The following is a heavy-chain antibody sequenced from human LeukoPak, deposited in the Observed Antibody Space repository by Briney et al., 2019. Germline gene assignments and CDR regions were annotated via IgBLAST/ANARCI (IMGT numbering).Heavy chain of an antibody. CDR2: ISYDGSNK. CDR3: ARDGGYDFWSGYFPLDY. Sequence: GRSLRLSCVASGFTFSSYAMHWVRQAPGKGLEWVAVISYDGSNKYYADSVKGRFTISRDNSKNTLYLQMNSLRAEDTAVYYCARDGGYDFWSGYFPLDYWGQGTLVTVSS. V-gene: IGHV3-30-3*01. D-gene: IGHD3-3*01. CDR1: GFTFSSYA. J-gene: IGHJ4*02.